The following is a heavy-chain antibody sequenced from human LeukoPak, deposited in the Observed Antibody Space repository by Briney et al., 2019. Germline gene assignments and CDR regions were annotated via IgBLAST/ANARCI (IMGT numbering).Heavy chain of an antibody. D-gene: IGHD3-10*01. V-gene: IGHV4-59*01. CDR2: IYYSGST. CDR3: ARVEGSGSYSP. CDR1: DFTFNKDW. J-gene: IGHJ5*02. Sequence: GSLRLSCAASDFTFNKDWMNWVRQPPGKGLEWIGYIYYSGSTNYNPSLKSRVTISVDTSKNQFSLKLSSVTAADTAVYYCARVEGSGSYSPWGQETLVTVSS.